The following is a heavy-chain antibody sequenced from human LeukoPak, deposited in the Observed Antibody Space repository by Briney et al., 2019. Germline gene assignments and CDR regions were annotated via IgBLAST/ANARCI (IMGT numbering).Heavy chain of an antibody. V-gene: IGHV3-48*03. D-gene: IGHD1-26*01. CDR1: GFTFSSYE. CDR3: AKNFVGTTGDAFDV. J-gene: IGHJ3*01. Sequence: GGSLRLSCAASGFTFSSYEMNWVRQAPGKGMEWVSYISSSGSNIYYADSVKGRFTISRDNAKNSLYLQMNSLRAEDTAVYYCAKNFVGTTGDAFDVWGQGTLVTVSS. CDR2: ISSSGSNI.